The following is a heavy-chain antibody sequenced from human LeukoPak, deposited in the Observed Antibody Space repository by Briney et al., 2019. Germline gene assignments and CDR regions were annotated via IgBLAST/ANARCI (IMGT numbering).Heavy chain of an antibody. Sequence: GGSLRLSCAASGFTFSSYWMHWVRQAPGKGLVWVSRINSDGSSTSYADSVKGRFTISRDNAKNTLYLQMNSLRAEDTAVYYCARDIGITKGYCSGGSCVNRFDHWGQGTLVTVSS. CDR3: ARDIGITKGYCSGGSCVNRFDH. CDR2: INSDGSST. D-gene: IGHD2-15*01. CDR1: GFTFSSYW. V-gene: IGHV3-74*01. J-gene: IGHJ4*02.